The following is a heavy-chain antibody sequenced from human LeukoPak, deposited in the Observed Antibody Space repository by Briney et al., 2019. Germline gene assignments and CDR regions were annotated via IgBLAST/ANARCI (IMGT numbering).Heavy chain of an antibody. V-gene: IGHV1-2*02. CDR1: GYTFTGYY. CDR3: ARSLLYCGGDCT. J-gene: IGHJ5*02. CDR2: INPNSGGT. Sequence: ASVKVSCKASGYTFTGYYMHWVRQAPGQGLEWMGWINPNSGGTNYAQKFQGRVTMTRDTSISTAYMELSRLRSDDTAVYYCARSLLYCGGDCTWGQGTLVTVSS. D-gene: IGHD2-21*01.